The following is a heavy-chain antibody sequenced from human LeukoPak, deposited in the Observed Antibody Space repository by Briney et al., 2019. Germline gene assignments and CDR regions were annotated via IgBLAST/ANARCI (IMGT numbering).Heavy chain of an antibody. Sequence: PSETLSLTCAVYGGSFSGYYWGWIRQPPGKGLEWIGEINHSGSTNYNPSLKSRVTISVDTSKNQFSLKLSSVTAADTAVYYCAREGATGRYYYGMDVWGQGTTVTVSS. CDR1: GGSFSGYY. CDR3: AREGATGRYYYGMDV. CDR2: INHSGST. V-gene: IGHV4-34*01. D-gene: IGHD1-14*01. J-gene: IGHJ6*02.